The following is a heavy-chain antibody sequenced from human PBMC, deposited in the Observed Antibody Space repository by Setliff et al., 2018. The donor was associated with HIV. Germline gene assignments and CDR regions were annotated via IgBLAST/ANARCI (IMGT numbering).Heavy chain of an antibody. Sequence: SETLSLTCVVSDDSFSNYDWTWIRQPAGKGLEWIGRIYSNGRTTHNPSLKSRVTISRDTSENQFSLRLSSVTAADTAVYYCARGSYTVRIDYWGQGTRVTVSS. D-gene: IGHD3-10*01. CDR1: DDSFSNYD. CDR2: IYSNGRT. V-gene: IGHV4-4*07. CDR3: ARGSYTVRIDY. J-gene: IGHJ4*02.